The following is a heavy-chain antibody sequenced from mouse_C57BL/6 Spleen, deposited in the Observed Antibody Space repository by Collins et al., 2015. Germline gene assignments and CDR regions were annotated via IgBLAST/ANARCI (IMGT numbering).Heavy chain of an antibody. D-gene: IGHD2-3*01. CDR3: ASNYDGFSYFDY. J-gene: IGHJ2*01. Sequence: DVQLQESGPGLVKPSQSLSLTCTVTGYSITSDYAWNWIRQFPGNKLEWMGYISYSGSTSYNPSLKSRISITRDTSKNQFFLQLNSVTTEDTATYYCASNYDGFSYFDYWGQGTTLTVSS. CDR1: GYSITSDYA. V-gene: IGHV3-2*02. CDR2: ISYSGST.